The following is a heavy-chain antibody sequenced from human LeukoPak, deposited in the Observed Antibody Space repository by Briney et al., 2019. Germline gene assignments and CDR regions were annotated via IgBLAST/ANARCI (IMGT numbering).Heavy chain of an antibody. D-gene: IGHD3-10*01. CDR1: GYTFTSYG. V-gene: IGHV1-18*01. CDR2: ISAYNGNT. CDR3: ARETTMVRGVISIDY. Sequence: ASVKVSCKASGYTFTSYGISWVRQAPGQGLEWMGWISAYNGNTNYAQKLQGRVTMTTDTSTSTAYMELRSLRSDDTAVYYCARETTMVRGVISIDYWGQGTLVTVSS. J-gene: IGHJ4*02.